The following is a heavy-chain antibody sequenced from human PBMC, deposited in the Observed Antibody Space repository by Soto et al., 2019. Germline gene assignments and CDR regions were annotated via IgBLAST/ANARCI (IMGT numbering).Heavy chain of an antibody. CDR1: GGSISSGDYY. CDR2: IYYSGST. CDR3: ARDLPAIAAAGPQNQPYGMDV. D-gene: IGHD6-13*01. Sequence: QVQLQESGPGLVKPSQTLSLTCTVSGGSISSGDYYWSWIRQPPGKGLEWIGYIYYSGSTYYNPSLKSRVTISVDTSKNQFSLKLSSVTAADTAVYYCARDLPAIAAAGPQNQPYGMDVWGQGTTVTVSS. V-gene: IGHV4-30-4*01. J-gene: IGHJ6*02.